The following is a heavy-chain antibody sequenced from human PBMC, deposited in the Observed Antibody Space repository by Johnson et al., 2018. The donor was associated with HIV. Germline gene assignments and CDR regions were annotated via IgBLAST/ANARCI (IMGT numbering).Heavy chain of an antibody. V-gene: IGHV3-7*05. CDR3: ARDGGYSSPHDAFDI. J-gene: IGHJ3*02. CDR1: GFTFSNYW. Sequence: EVQLVESGGGLVQRGWSLRLSCAASGFTFSNYWMSWVRQAPGKGLEWVANIKEDGSEDYHLDSLKGRFTISRDNAKNSLYLQMDSLRAEDTAVYYCARDGGYSSPHDAFDIWCQGTMVTVSS. D-gene: IGHD6-13*01. CDR2: IKEDGSED.